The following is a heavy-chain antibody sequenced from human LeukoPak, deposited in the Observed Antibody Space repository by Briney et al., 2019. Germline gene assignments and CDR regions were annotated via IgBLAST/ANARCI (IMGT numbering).Heavy chain of an antibody. CDR2: ISSTDAGT. Sequence: GGSLRLSCTASGFTFGDYAMSWVRQAPGKGLEWVSAISSTDAGTYHADSVRGRFTISRDSSKNTLYLQMNSLRAEDAAVYYCAKAPVTSCRGAYCYPFDYWGQGTLVTVSS. D-gene: IGHD2-21*01. CDR1: GFTFGDYA. V-gene: IGHV3-23*01. CDR3: AKAPVTSCRGAYCYPFDY. J-gene: IGHJ4*02.